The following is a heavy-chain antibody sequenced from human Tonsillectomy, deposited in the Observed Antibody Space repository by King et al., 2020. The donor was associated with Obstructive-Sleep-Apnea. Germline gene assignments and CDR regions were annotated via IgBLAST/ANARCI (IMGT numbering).Heavy chain of an antibody. CDR3: AADSWYYYGMDV. D-gene: IGHD4-11*01. Sequence: QLVQSGAEVKKPGASVKVSCKASGYTFTSHDINWVRQATGQGLEWMGWMNPNSGKTGSAQNFQDRVTMTRDTSISTAYMELSSMRSEDTAVYYCAADSWYYYGMDVWGQGTTVTVSS. J-gene: IGHJ6*02. CDR1: GYTFTSHD. CDR2: MNPNSGKT. V-gene: IGHV1-8*01.